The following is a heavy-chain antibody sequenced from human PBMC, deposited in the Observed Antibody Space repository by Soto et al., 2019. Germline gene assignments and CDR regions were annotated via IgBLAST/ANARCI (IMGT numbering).Heavy chain of an antibody. CDR3: ARNYRHALDI. Sequence: QVQLQESGPGLVKPSETLSLTCTVSGGSISSYYWSWIRQPPGKGLEWIGYIYYSGSTNYNPSLKSRVTISVDTSKNQFSMKLSSVTAADTDVDYCARNYRHALDIWGQGTMVTVSS. CDR1: GGSISSYY. J-gene: IGHJ3*02. CDR2: IYYSGST. V-gene: IGHV4-59*01. D-gene: IGHD1-7*01.